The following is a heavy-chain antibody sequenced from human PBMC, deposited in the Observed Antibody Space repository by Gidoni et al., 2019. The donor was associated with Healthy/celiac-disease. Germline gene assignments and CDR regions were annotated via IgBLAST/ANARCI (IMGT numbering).Heavy chain of an antibody. V-gene: IGHV3-30*18. CDR3: AKEWVQPI. Sequence: QVQLVASGGGVVQPGRSLRLSCAASGFTFSSYGMHWVRQAPGKGLEWVAVISYDGSNKYYADSVKGRFTISRDNSKNTLYLQMNSLRAEDTAVYYCAKEWVQPIWGQGTLVTVSS. CDR2: ISYDGSNK. D-gene: IGHD1-26*01. J-gene: IGHJ4*02. CDR1: GFTFSSYG.